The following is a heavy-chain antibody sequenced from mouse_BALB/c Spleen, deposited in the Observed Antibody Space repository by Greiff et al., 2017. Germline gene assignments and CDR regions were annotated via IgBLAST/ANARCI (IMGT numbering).Heavy chain of an antibody. CDR1: GFNIKDTY. D-gene: IGHD1-1*01. V-gene: IGHV14-3*02. Sequence: EVMLVESGAELVKPGASVKLSCTASGFNIKDTYMHWVKQRPEQGLEWIGRIDPANGNTKYDPKFQGKATITADTSSNTAYLQLSSLTSEDTAVYYCARRISPITGFAYWGQGTLVTVSA. J-gene: IGHJ3*01. CDR3: ARRISPITGFAY. CDR2: IDPANGNT.